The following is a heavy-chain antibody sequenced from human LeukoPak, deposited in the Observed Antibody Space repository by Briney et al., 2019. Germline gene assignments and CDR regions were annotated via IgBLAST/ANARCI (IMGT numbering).Heavy chain of an antibody. V-gene: IGHV4-31*03. CDR1: GGSISSGGYY. CDR3: ASSEATTTPPPYGMDV. Sequence: SQTLSLTCTVSGGSISSGGYYWSWIRQHPGKGLEWIGYIYYSGSTYYNPSLKSRVTISVDMSKNQFSLKLNSVTAADTAVYYCASSEATTTPPPYGMDVWGQGTTVTVSS. J-gene: IGHJ6*02. D-gene: IGHD5-12*01. CDR2: IYYSGST.